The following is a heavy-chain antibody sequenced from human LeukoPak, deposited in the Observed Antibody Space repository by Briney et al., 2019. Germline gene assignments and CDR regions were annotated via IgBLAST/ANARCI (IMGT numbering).Heavy chain of an antibody. D-gene: IGHD4-17*01. V-gene: IGHV4-34*01. CDR3: AGAMTTVTTYVDY. CDR2: INHSGST. CDR1: GGSFSGYY. Sequence: SETLSLTCAVYGGSFSGYYWSWIRQPPGKGLEWIGEINHSGSTNYNPSLKSRVTISVDTSKNQFSLKLSSVTAADTAVYYCAGAMTTVTTYVDYWGQGTLVTVSS. J-gene: IGHJ4*02.